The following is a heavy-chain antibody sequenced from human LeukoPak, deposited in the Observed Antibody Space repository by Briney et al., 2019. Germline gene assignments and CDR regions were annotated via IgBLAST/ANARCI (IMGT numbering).Heavy chain of an antibody. Sequence: ASAKVSCKASGYSFTSYYMHWVRQAPGQGLEWMGVINPNSGSTNYTEKFQGRVTSTRDTSTSTVYMELTSLRSEDTAMYYCARARQWLVPYYFDYWGQGTLVTVSS. J-gene: IGHJ4*02. CDR1: GYSFTSYY. CDR2: INPNSGST. D-gene: IGHD6-19*01. CDR3: ARARQWLVPYYFDY. V-gene: IGHV1-46*01.